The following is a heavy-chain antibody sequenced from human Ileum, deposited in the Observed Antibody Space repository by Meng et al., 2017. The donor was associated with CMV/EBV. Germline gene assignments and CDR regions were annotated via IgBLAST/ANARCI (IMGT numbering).Heavy chain of an antibody. V-gene: IGHV4-34*01. Sequence: QGQLQQWGAGRLKPSETRSLPCAGYGGSFSGCYWSWIRQPPGKGLEWIGEINHSGSTNYNPSLKSRVTISVDTSKNQFSLKLSSVTAADTAVYYCARGRRDGYNNPPLDYWGQGTLVTVSS. CDR2: INHSGST. CDR3: ARGRRDGYNNPPLDY. D-gene: IGHD5-24*01. J-gene: IGHJ4*02. CDR1: GGSFSGCY.